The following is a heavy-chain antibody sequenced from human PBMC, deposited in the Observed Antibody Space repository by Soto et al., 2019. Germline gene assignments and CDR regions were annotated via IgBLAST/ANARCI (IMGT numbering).Heavy chain of an antibody. CDR1: VRSMSSNY. V-gene: IGHV4-59*01. CDR3: ASYRGALYFES. CDR2: VFYGGT. J-gene: IGHJ4*02. Sequence: SETLSLTCSVSVRSMSSNYWRLIRQSPDKGLEWLGYVFYGGTYYNPSLGGRVSMSVETSKSQFSLKLPSVTVADTAVYYCASYRGALYFESWGPGIMVTVSS. D-gene: IGHD3-16*01.